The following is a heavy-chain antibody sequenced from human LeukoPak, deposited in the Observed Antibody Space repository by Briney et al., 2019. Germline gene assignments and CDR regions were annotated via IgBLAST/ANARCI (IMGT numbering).Heavy chain of an antibody. CDR1: GYTFTSYD. D-gene: IGHD3/OR15-3a*01. V-gene: IGHV1-69*04. CDR2: VIPTLGIA. J-gene: IGHJ5*01. CDR3: ARDLVCTVNCKDS. Sequence: SVKVSCKASGYTFTSYDINWVRQAPGQGLEWMGRVIPTLGIALYAQRFKGSVTITADKSTSTAYMELSSLTFEDTAVYFCARDLVCTVNCKDSWGQGTLVTVSS.